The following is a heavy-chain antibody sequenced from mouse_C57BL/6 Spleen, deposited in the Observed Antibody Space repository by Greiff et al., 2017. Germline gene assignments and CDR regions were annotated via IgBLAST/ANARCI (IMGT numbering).Heavy chain of an antibody. Sequence: QVQLKQSGAELVRPGASVTLSCKASGYTFTDYEMHWVKQTPVHGLEWIGAIDPETGGTAYNQKFKGKAILTADKSSSTAYMELRSLTSEDSAVYYCTKNYEGVGLFAYWGQGTLVTVSA. V-gene: IGHV1-15*01. D-gene: IGHD1-1*01. CDR2: IDPETGGT. CDR3: TKNYEGVGLFAY. J-gene: IGHJ3*01. CDR1: GYTFTDYE.